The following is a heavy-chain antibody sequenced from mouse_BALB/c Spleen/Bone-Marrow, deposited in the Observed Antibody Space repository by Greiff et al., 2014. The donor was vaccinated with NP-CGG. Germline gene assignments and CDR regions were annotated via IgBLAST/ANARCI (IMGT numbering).Heavy chain of an antibody. J-gene: IGHJ4*01. CDR3: SRSPTMITAYSGAMDY. V-gene: IGHV1-5*01. D-gene: IGHD2-4*01. Sequence: EVQLVESGTVLARPGASVKMSCKASGYSFTSYWMHWVKQRPGQGLEWIGAIYPGNSDTSYNQKFKGKAKLTAVSSASTAYMELSSLTNEDSAVYDCSRSPTMITAYSGAMDYWGQGTSVTVSS. CDR1: GYSFTSYW. CDR2: IYPGNSDT.